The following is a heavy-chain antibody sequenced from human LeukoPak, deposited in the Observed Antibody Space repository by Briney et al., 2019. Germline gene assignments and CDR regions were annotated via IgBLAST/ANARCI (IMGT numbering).Heavy chain of an antibody. CDR1: GDSVSNNA. CDR3: ARGWTRDGFNI. Sequence: SQTLSLTSVISGDSVSNNAWNWVRRTPSGGLECLGRTYYNSKWYNDYAESVKSRISISPDTSKNQFSLQLNSVTPEDTAVYYCARGWTRDGFNIWSQGTMVTVSS. V-gene: IGHV6-1*01. CDR2: TYYNSKWYN. D-gene: IGHD3/OR15-3a*01. J-gene: IGHJ3*02.